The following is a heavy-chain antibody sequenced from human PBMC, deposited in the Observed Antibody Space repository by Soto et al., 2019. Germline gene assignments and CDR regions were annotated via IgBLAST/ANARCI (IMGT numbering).Heavy chain of an antibody. J-gene: IGHJ4*02. D-gene: IGHD3-9*01. V-gene: IGHV1-8*01. CDR2: MNPNSGNT. CDR3: VRRPDNVDALTGRSGYNDY. Sequence: ASVKVSCKASGYTFTNYDINWVRHATGQGLEWMGWMNPNSGNTGSAQKFQGRVTMTRDTSINTAYMELSSLRSDDTAVYYCVRRPDNVDALTGRSGYNDYWGQGTLVTVSS. CDR1: GYTFTNYD.